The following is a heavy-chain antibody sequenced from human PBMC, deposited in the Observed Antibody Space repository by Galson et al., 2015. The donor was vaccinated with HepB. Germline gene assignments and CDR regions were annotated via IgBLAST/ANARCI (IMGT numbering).Heavy chain of an antibody. CDR2: FEPEDGET. CDR3: ATSAKSAVAGTPLSYYYGMDG. CDR1: GYTLTELS. Sequence: SVKVSCKASGYTLTELSMNWVRQAPGKGLEWMGGFEPEDGETIYAQKFQGRVTMTEDTSTGTAYMELSSLRSEDTAVYYCATSAKSAVAGTPLSYYYGMDGWGQGTTVTVSS. V-gene: IGHV1-24*01. J-gene: IGHJ6*02. D-gene: IGHD6-19*01.